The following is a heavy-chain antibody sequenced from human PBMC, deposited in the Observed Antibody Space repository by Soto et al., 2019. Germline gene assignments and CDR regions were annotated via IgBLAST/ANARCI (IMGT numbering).Heavy chain of an antibody. CDR1: GFTFSSYA. J-gene: IGHJ4*02. CDR2: ISGSGGST. CDR3: AKDYYYDSSGYALFDY. D-gene: IGHD3-22*01. Sequence: VGSLRLSCAASGFTFSSYAMSWVRQAPGKGLEWVSAISGSGGSTYYADSVKGRFTISRDNSKNTLYLQMNSLRAEDTAVYYCAKDYYYDSSGYALFDYWGQGTLVTVSS. V-gene: IGHV3-23*01.